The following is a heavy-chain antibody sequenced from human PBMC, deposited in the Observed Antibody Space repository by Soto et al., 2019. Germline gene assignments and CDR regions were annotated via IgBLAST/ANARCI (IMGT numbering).Heavy chain of an antibody. CDR2: TYYKSKWYY. CDR1: GDSVSSNSAG. J-gene: IGHJ6*03. Sequence: QVQLQQSSPGLVKPSQALSLTCDISGDSVSSNSAGWNWIRQTPSRGLEWLGRTYYKSKWYYTYAASVKSRITVSPDTSKNQFSLQLMSETPEDTAVYYCARGSWDDVSGHYYMDVWDKGTTVTVSS. V-gene: IGHV6-1*01. D-gene: IGHD1-1*01. CDR3: ARGSWDDVSGHYYMDV.